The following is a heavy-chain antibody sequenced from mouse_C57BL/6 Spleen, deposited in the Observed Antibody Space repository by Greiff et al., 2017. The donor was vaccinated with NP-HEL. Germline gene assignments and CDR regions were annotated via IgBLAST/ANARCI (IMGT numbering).Heavy chain of an antibody. CDR1: GYSFTGYF. Sequence: EVQLQQSGPELVKPGDSVKISCKASGYSFTGYFMNWVMQSHGKSLEWIGRINPYNGDTFYHQKFKGKATLTVDKSSSTAHMELRSLTSEDSAVYYCARYGDYVAFAYWGQRTLVTVSA. J-gene: IGHJ3*01. CDR2: INPYNGDT. D-gene: IGHD2-4*01. V-gene: IGHV1-20*01. CDR3: ARYGDYVAFAY.